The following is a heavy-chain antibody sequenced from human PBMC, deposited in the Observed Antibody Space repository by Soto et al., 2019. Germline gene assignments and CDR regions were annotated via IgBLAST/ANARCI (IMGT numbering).Heavy chain of an antibody. CDR2: IASGDRT. CDR3: ASGYCSGGSSYPAY. V-gene: IGHV3-66*01. D-gene: IGHD2-15*01. J-gene: IGHJ4*02. CDR1: GFTVSRNY. Sequence: EVQLVESGGGLVQPGGSLRLSCAASGFTVSRNYMTWVRQAPGEGPEWVSTIASGDRTYYGDSVKGRFTISRDNSKNTLYLQMNSLRADDTAVYYCASGYCSGGSSYPAYWGQGTLVTVSS.